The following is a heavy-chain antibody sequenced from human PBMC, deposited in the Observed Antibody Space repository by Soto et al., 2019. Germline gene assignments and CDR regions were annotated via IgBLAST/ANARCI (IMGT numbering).Heavy chain of an antibody. Sequence: SGPTLVNPTQTLTLTCTFSGFSLRTSEVGVGWIRQPPGKALEWLALIYWDDDKRYSPSLKSRLTITKDTSKNQVVLTMTNMDPADTATYYCAHRFDWYYFNYWGQGTVVTAPQ. CDR1: GFSLRTSEVG. CDR2: IYWDDDK. J-gene: IGHJ4*02. D-gene: IGHD3-9*01. V-gene: IGHV2-5*02. CDR3: AHRFDWYYFNY.